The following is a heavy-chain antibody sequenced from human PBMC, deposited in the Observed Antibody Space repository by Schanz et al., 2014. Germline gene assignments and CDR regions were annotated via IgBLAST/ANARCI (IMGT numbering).Heavy chain of an antibody. D-gene: IGHD4-17*01. Sequence: LSCAASGFTFSSHWMHWVRQDPGKGLVWVARINSVGSNTDYADSVTGRFTISRDNAKNTLYLQMNTLRAEDTAVYYCARKMKLGLYGGKGHESFEIGAPGTRVDVYS. CDR2: INSVGSNT. CDR1: GFTFSSHW. V-gene: IGHV3-74*01. J-gene: IGHJ3*02. CDR3: ARKMKLGLYGGKGHESFEI.